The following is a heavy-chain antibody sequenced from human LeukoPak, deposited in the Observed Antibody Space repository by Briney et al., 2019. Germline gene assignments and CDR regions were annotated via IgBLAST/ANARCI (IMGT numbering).Heavy chain of an antibody. CDR2: IKQDGSEK. Sequence: GGSLRLSCVASGFTFSSRDWMTWVRQAPGKGLEWVANIKQDGSEKNYVDSVKGRFTISRDNSKNTLYLQMNSLRAEDTAVYYCTKRPFSGYFDYWGQGTLVTVSS. CDR3: TKRPFSGYFDY. CDR1: GFTFSSRDW. V-gene: IGHV3-7*03. J-gene: IGHJ4*02. D-gene: IGHD1-1*01.